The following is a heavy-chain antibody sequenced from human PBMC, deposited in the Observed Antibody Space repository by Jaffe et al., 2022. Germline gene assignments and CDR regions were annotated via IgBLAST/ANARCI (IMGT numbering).Heavy chain of an antibody. V-gene: IGHV3-23*01. J-gene: IGHJ4*02. CDR2: IGGRSGTT. CDR1: GFSFNNYA. Sequence: EVQLLESGGGLVQPGGSLRLSCAASGFSFNNYAMSWVRQAPGKGLEWVSVIGGRSGTTYHADSVKGRFTISRDNSKNTLYLQMNSLRAEDTAVYYCAKDKKPYCTSGVCYEDPKYDFDYWGQGTLVTVSS. D-gene: IGHD2-8*01. CDR3: AKDKKPYCTSGVCYEDPKYDFDY.